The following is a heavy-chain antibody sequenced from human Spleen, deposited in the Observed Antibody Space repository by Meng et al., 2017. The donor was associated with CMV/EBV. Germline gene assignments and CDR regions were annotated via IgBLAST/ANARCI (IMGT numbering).Heavy chain of an antibody. D-gene: IGHD1-26*01. CDR1: GFSFSSYA. CDR3: AGGWGWYFDL. V-gene: IGHV3-23*01. J-gene: IGHJ2*01. Sequence: SVAASGFSFSSYAMSWVRQAPGKGLEWVSAISGSGGSTYYADSVKGRFTISRDNSKNTLYLQMNSLRAEDTAVYYCAGGWGWYFDLWGRGTLVTVSS. CDR2: ISGSGGST.